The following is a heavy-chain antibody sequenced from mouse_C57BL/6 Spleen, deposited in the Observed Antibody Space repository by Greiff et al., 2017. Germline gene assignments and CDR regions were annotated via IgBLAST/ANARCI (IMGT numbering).Heavy chain of an antibody. V-gene: IGHV1-80*01. D-gene: IGHD1-1*01. CDR1: GYAFSSYW. CDR3: AREDYGRPFDY. Sequence: QVQLQQSGAELVKPGASVKISCKASGYAFSSYWMNWVKQRPGKGLEWIGQIYPGDGDTNYNGKFKGKATLTADKSSSTAYMQLSSLTSEDSAVYFCAREDYGRPFDYWGQGTTLTVSS. CDR2: IYPGDGDT. J-gene: IGHJ2*01.